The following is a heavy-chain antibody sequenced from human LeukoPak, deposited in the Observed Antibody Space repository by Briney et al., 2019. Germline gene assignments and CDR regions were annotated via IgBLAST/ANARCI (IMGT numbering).Heavy chain of an antibody. J-gene: IGHJ4*02. CDR2: IIPIFGTA. V-gene: IGHV1-69*05. Sequence: ASVKVSCKASGGTFSSYAISWVRQAPGQGLEWMGGIIPIFGTANYAQKFQGRVTITTDESTSTAYMELSSLRSEDTAVYYCARESGSYSGSYSVQFDYWGQGTLVTVSS. CDR1: GGTFSSYA. D-gene: IGHD1-26*01. CDR3: ARESGSYSGSYSVQFDY.